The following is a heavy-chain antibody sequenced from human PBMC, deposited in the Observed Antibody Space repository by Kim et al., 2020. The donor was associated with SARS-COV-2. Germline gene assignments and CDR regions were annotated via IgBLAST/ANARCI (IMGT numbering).Heavy chain of an antibody. CDR1: GFTFGNYW. CDR3: ARSGWDN. V-gene: IGHV3-7*01. J-gene: IGHJ1*01. CDR2: IKLDGGEK. Sequence: GGSLRLSCAASGFTFGNYWMIWVRQAPGKGLEWVANIKLDGGEKYYVDSVKGRFTISRDNAKNSLYLQMNSLRVEDTAVYYCARSGWDNWGQGTLVTV. D-gene: IGHD6-19*01.